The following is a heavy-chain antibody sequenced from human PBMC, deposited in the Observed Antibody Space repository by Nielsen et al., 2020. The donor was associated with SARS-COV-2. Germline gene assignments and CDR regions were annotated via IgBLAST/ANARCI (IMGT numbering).Heavy chain of an antibody. CDR2: ISSSGSTI. CDR1: GFTFSGYY. D-gene: IGHD6-19*01. V-gene: IGHV3-11*01. Sequence: GESLKISCAASGFTFSGYYMSWIRQAPGKGLEWVSYISSSGSTIYYADSVKGRFTISRDNAKNSLYLQMNSLRAEDTAVYYCARGYSSGWYVGDYWGQGTLVTVSS. J-gene: IGHJ4*02. CDR3: ARGYSSGWYVGDY.